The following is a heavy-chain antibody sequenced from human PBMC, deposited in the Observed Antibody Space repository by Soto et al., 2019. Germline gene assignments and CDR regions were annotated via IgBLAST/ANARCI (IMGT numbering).Heavy chain of an antibody. D-gene: IGHD6-13*01. V-gene: IGHV3-30-3*01. Sequence: GGSLKLSYAASGFTFSSYAMHWVRQAPGKGLEWVAVISYDGSNKYYADSVKGRFTISRDNSKNTLYLQMNSLRAEDTAVYYCARDIKVIAAAGIHFDYWGQGTLVTVSS. J-gene: IGHJ4*02. CDR1: GFTFSSYA. CDR3: ARDIKVIAAAGIHFDY. CDR2: ISYDGSNK.